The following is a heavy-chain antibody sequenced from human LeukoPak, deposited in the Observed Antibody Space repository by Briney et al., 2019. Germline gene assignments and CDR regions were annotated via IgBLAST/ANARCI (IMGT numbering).Heavy chain of an antibody. V-gene: IGHV3-30*18. J-gene: IGHJ6*02. CDR3: AKDGTDSWEHGVDTYYYGSGSYRPPDYYYYGMDV. CDR1: GFTFSSYG. Sequence: PGRSLRLSCAASGFTFSSYGMHWVRQAPGKGLEWVAVISYDGSNKYYADSVKGRFTISRGNSNNTLYLQMNSLRAEDTAVYYCAKDGTDSWEHGVDTYYYGSGSYRPPDYYYYGMDVWGQGTTVTVSS. CDR2: ISYDGSNK. D-gene: IGHD3-10*01.